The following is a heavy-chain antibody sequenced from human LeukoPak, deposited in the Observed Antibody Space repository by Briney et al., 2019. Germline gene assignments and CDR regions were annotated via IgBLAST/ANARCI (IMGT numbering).Heavy chain of an antibody. D-gene: IGHD3-10*01. CDR3: AKDIHYYGSGSSPYYFDY. Sequence: GKSLRLSCAASGFTFSSYWMSWVRQAPGKGLEWVSGISWNSGSIGYADSVKGRFTISRDNAKNSLYLQMNSLRAEDTALYYCAKDIHYYGSGSSPYYFDYWGQGTLVTVSS. V-gene: IGHV3-9*01. CDR1: GFTFSSYW. J-gene: IGHJ4*02. CDR2: ISWNSGSI.